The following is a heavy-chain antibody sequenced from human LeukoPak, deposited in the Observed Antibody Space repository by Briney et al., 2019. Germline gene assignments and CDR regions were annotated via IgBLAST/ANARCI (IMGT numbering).Heavy chain of an antibody. J-gene: IGHJ4*02. CDR1: GGTFISYA. D-gene: IGHD2-21*02. CDR2: IIPIFGTA. CDR3: AREGAYCGGDCYSDY. V-gene: IGHV1-69*13. Sequence: EASVKVSCKASGGTFISYAISWVRQAPGQGLEWMGGIIPIFGTANYAQKFQGRVTITADESTSTAYMELSSLRSEDTAVYYCAREGAYCGGDCYSDYWGQGTLVTVSS.